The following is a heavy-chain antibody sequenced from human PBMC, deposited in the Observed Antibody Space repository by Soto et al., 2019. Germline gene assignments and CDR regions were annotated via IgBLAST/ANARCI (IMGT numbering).Heavy chain of an antibody. D-gene: IGHD2-15*01. CDR3: ARVGYCSGGRCYPAYYGMDV. V-gene: IGHV5-10-1*01. J-gene: IGHJ6*02. CDR1: GYSFTHYW. CDR2: IDPRDSHA. Sequence: PGESLKISCTGSGYSFTHYWISWVRQMPVKRLELMGEIDPRDSHANYSPSLRSRVTISVDKSKNQFSLKLSSATAADTAVYYCARVGYCSGGRCYPAYYGMDVWGQGTTVTVSS.